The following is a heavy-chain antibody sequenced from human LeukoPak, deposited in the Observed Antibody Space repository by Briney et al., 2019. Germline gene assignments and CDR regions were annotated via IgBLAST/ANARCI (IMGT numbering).Heavy chain of an antibody. CDR3: ARGGSYWDS. D-gene: IGHD3-10*01. Sequence: SETLSLTCTVSGGSISSSSYYWGWIRQPPGKGLEWIGSIYFSGRTHYNPSLESRVTISVDTSNNQFSLRLNSVTAADTAVYYCARGGSYWDSWGQGTLVTVSS. V-gene: IGHV4-39*07. J-gene: IGHJ4*02. CDR1: GGSISSSSYY. CDR2: IYFSGRT.